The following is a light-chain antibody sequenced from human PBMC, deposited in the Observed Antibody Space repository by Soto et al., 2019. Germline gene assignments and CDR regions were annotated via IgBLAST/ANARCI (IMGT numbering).Light chain of an antibody. Sequence: AIQLTQSPSSLSASVGDRVTITCRASQGISSALAWYQQKPAKAPKLLIYDASSLESGVPSRFSGSGSGTDLTLTISRRQPEDFATYFCQQFNSYPVTFGQGTRLEIK. CDR3: QQFNSYPVT. CDR2: DAS. J-gene: IGKJ5*01. CDR1: QGISSA. V-gene: IGKV1-13*02.